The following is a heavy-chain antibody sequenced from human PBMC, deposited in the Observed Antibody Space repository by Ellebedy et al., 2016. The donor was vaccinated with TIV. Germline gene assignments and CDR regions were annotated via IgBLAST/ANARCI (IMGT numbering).Heavy chain of an antibody. J-gene: IGHJ4*02. CDR3: ARDAAGNGGKLDY. V-gene: IGHV3-11*01. CDR1: GFTFSDYS. CDR2: ISLSVNTM. Sequence: PGGSLRLSCVASGFTFSDYSMSWVRQAPGKGLEWVSRISLSVNTMYYADSVQGRFTISRDNAKNSLFLQMNNLRAEDTAVYYCARDAAGNGGKLDYWGQGALVTVSS. D-gene: IGHD4-23*01.